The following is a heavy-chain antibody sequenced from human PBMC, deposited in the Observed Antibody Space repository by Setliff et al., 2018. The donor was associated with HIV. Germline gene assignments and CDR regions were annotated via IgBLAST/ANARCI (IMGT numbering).Heavy chain of an antibody. Sequence: SETLSLTCAVYGGSFNGYYWTWIRQSPGKGLEWIGEVKHRGTIKYNPSLKSRVTISVDTSKNQFSLKLISVTAAYTAVYYCASLRRGTMVRGVPPFGYWGQGTLVTVSS. V-gene: IGHV4-34*01. D-gene: IGHD3-10*01. CDR3: ASLRRGTMVRGVPPFGY. J-gene: IGHJ4*02. CDR2: VKHRGTI. CDR1: GGSFNGYY.